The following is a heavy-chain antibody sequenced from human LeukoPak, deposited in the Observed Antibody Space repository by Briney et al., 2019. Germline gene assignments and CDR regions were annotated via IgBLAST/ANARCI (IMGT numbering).Heavy chain of an antibody. CDR2: ISAYNGNT. CDR3: ARGHIAAAGPCGDY. V-gene: IGHV1-18*01. D-gene: IGHD6-13*01. CDR1: GYTFTSYA. J-gene: IGHJ4*02. Sequence: ASVKVSCKASGYTFTSYAMNWVRQAPGQGLEWMGWISAYNGNTKYAQKLQGRVTMTTDTSTSTAYMELRSLRSDDTAVYYCARGHIAAAGPCGDYWGQGTLVTVSS.